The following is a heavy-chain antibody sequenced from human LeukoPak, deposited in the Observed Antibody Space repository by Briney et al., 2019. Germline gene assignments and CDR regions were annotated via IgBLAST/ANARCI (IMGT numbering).Heavy chain of an antibody. J-gene: IGHJ4*02. Sequence: SETLSLTRTVSGGSISSYYWSWIRQPPGKGLEWIGYIYYSGSTNYNPSLKSRVTISVDTSKNQFSLKLSSVTAADTAVYYCAAHYYDSSGYSSNFDYWGQGTLVTVSS. D-gene: IGHD3-22*01. V-gene: IGHV4-59*01. CDR3: AAHYYDSSGYSSNFDY. CDR2: IYYSGST. CDR1: GGSISSYY.